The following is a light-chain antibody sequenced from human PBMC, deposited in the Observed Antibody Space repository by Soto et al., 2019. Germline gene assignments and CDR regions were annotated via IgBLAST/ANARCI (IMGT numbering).Light chain of an antibody. CDR3: QQYGSSPWT. Sequence: EIVMTQSPVTLSVSQGERATLSCRASQSVRSNLAWYQHKPGQAPSLLIYGASSRATGIPDRFSGSGSGTDFTLTISRLEPEDFAVYYCQQYGSSPWTFGQRTKVDI. V-gene: IGKV3-20*01. CDR2: GAS. J-gene: IGKJ1*01. CDR1: QSVRSN.